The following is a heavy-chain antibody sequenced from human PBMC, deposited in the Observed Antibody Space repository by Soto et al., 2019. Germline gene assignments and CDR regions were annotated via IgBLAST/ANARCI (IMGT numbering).Heavy chain of an antibody. CDR1: GGTFSSYA. CDR3: ARYYDSSGYHLYFDY. J-gene: IGHJ4*02. Sequence: GASVKVSCKASGGTFSSYAISWVRQAPGQGLEWMGGIIPIFGTANYAQKFQGRVTITADKSTSTAYMELSSLRSEDTAVYYCARYYDSSGYHLYFDYWGQGTLVTVS. D-gene: IGHD3-22*01. CDR2: IIPIFGTA. V-gene: IGHV1-69*06.